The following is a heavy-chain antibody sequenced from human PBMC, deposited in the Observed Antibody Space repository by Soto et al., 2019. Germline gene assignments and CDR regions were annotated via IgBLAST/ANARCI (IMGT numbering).Heavy chain of an antibody. CDR2: ISGSGGST. D-gene: IGHD3-3*01. CDR1: GFTFSSYA. Sequence: GGSLRLSCASSGFTFSSYAMSWVRQAPGKGLEWVSAISGSGGSTYYADSVKGRFTISRDNSKNTLYLQMNSLRAEDTAVYYCAKANDPYYDFWSGYYSSDYWGQGTLVTVSS. V-gene: IGHV3-23*01. J-gene: IGHJ4*02. CDR3: AKANDPYYDFWSGYYSSDY.